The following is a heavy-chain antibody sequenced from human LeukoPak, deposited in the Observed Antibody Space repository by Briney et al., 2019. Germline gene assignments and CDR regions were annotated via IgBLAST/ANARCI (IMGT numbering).Heavy chain of an antibody. V-gene: IGHV3-48*03. D-gene: IGHD3-10*02. J-gene: IGHJ6*04. CDR2: ISSSGSTI. CDR3: AELGITMIGGV. CDR1: GFTFSSYE. Sequence: GGSLRLSCAASGFTFSSYEMNWVRQAPGKGLEWVSYISSSGSTIYYADSVKGRFTISRDNAKNSLYLQMNGLRAEDTAVYCCAELGITMIGGVWGKGTTVTISS.